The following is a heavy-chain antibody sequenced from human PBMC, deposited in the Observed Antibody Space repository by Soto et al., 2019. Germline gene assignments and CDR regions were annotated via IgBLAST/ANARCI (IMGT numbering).Heavy chain of an antibody. CDR2: GIGSGSRT. J-gene: IGHJ5*02. CDR1: GFTFTCYA. D-gene: IGHD5-12*01. CDR3: ERTRGVARDWSEP. Sequence: PVGSLSLSCAASGFTFTCYAMTWVRQAPGKGLEWVSVGIGSGSRTYYADSVKDRFTISRVNFKNTLYLQMNSLRADDTAFYYCERTRGVARDWSEPWGQGTLVTVSS. V-gene: IGHV3-23*01.